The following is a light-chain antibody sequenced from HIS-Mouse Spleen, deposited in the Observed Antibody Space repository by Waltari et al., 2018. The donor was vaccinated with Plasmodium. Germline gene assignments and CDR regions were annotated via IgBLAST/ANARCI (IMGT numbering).Light chain of an antibody. J-gene: IGLJ3*02. CDR1: ALPKQY. CDR2: KDS. V-gene: IGLV3-25*03. CDR3: QSADSSGTYWV. Sequence: SYELPQPPSVSVSPGQTARITCSGDALPKQYAYWYQQKPGQAPVLAIYKDSERPSGIPERFSGSSSGTTVTLTISGVQAEDEADYYCQSADSSGTYWVFGGGTKLTVL.